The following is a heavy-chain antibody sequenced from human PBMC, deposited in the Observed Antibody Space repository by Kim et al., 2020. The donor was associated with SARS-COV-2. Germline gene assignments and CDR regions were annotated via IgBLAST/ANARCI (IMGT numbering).Heavy chain of an antibody. CDR2: SKK. V-gene: IGHV3-30*01. CDR3: ARGSRDFDY. J-gene: IGHJ4*02. Sequence: SKKYYGACVKGRFTIYRDNSKNTLYLQRNSLRAEDTAVYYCARGSRDFDYWGQGTLVTVSS.